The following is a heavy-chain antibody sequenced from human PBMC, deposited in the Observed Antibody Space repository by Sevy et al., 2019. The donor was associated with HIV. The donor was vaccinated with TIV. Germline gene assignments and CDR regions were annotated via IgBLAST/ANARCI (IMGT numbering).Heavy chain of an antibody. CDR3: VRGDELNSYYYGMDV. CDR1: GDSVSTSSAT. CDR2: TYYRSKWYS. D-gene: IGHD1-7*01. J-gene: IGHJ6*02. Sequence: KLSQTLSLTCAISGDSVSTSSATWNWFRQSPSRGLEWLGRTYYRSKWYSDYEVSVKGRVTINPDTSKIQFSLHLESVTPEDTAVYFCVRGDELNSYYYGMDVWGLGTTVTVSS. V-gene: IGHV6-1*01.